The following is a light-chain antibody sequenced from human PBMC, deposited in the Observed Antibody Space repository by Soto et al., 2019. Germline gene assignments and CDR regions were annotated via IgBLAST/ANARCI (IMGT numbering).Light chain of an antibody. CDR2: ETS. Sequence: EVVMTQSPALLSVSPGATVTLSCRASQGVSHNLAWYQQKPGQAPRLLIYETSTRATGIPARFSGSGSGTEFTLTINSLQSEDFAVYYWQQYYNWPPWTFGQGTKVEIK. CDR3: QQYYNWPPWT. CDR1: QGVSHN. V-gene: IGKV3-15*01. J-gene: IGKJ1*01.